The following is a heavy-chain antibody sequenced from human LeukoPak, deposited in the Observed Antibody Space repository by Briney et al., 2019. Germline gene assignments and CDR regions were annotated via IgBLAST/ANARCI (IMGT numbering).Heavy chain of an antibody. CDR3: ANSHTSSWYYFAY. Sequence: PGRSLRLSCAASGFTFSIYGMHWVRQAPGKGLEWVAVISYDGSKKYYADSVKGRFTISRDNSNNTLYLQMNSLRAEDTAVYYCANSHTSSWYYFAYWGQGTRVTVSS. D-gene: IGHD6-13*01. CDR1: GFTFSIYG. J-gene: IGHJ4*02. V-gene: IGHV3-30*18. CDR2: ISYDGSKK.